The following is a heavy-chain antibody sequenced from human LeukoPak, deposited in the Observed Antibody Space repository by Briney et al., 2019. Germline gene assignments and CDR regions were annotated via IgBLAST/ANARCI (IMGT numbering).Heavy chain of an antibody. CDR2: IKQDGSEK. CDR3: ARDLRPNYGDLFDY. D-gene: IGHD4-17*01. CDR1: GFTFSSYW. V-gene: IGHV3-7*01. Sequence: PGGSLRLSCAPSGFTFSSYWMSWVRQAPGKGLEWVANIKQDGSEKYYVDSVKGRFTISRDNAKNSLYLQMNSLRAEDTAVYYCARDLRPNYGDLFDYWGQGTLVTVSS. J-gene: IGHJ4*02.